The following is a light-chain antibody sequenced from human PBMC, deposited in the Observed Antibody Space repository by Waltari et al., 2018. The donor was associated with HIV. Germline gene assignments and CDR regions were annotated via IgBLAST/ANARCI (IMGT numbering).Light chain of an antibody. CDR2: VNSDGSH. CDR1: SGHSTYA. V-gene: IGLV4-69*01. CDR3: QTWGTGIRV. J-gene: IGLJ3*02. Sequence: QLVLTQSPSASASLGASVKLTCTLSSGHSTYAIAWHQQQPEKGPRYLMKVNSDGSHSKGDGIPDRFSGSSSGSERYLIISSLQSEDEADYYCQTWGTGIRVFGGGTMLTVL.